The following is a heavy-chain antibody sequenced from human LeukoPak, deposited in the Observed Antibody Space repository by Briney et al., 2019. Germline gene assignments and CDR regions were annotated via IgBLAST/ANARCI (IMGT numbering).Heavy chain of an antibody. Sequence: SETLSLTCAVYGESFSAYSWNWIRQSLGKRLEWIGEINHSGSTNYNPSPKSRVTISVDTSKNQTSKRQFSLKLNSVTAADTAVYYCTRERSTPGINWFDPWGQGTLVTVSS. J-gene: IGHJ5*02. CDR3: TRERSTPGINWFDP. D-gene: IGHD2-2*01. CDR2: INHSGST. V-gene: IGHV4-34*01. CDR1: GESFSAYS.